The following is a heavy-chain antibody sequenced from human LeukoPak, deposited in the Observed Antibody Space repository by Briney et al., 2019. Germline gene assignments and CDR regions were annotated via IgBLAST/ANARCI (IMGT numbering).Heavy chain of an antibody. CDR1: GYTFTGYY. J-gene: IGHJ5*02. Sequence: ASVKVFCKASGYTFTGYYMHWVRQAPGQGLEWMGWINPNSGGTNYAQKFQGRVTMTRDTSISTAYMELSRLRSDDTAVYYCARVPTVTAEDWFDPWGQGTLVTVSS. D-gene: IGHD4-17*01. V-gene: IGHV1-2*02. CDR3: ARVPTVTAEDWFDP. CDR2: INPNSGGT.